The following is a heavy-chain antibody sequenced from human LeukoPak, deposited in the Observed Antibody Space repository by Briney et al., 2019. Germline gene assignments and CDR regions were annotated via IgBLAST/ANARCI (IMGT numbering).Heavy chain of an antibody. CDR1: GGSISSGSYY. D-gene: IGHD4-17*01. V-gene: IGHV4-61*02. CDR2: IYTSGST. Sequence: SETLSLTCTVSGGSISSGSYYWSWIRQPAGKGLEWIGRIYTSGSTNYNPSLKSRVTISVDTSKNQFSLKLSSVTAADTAVYYCASLRTTTVTFDYWGQGTLVTVSS. CDR3: ASLRTTTVTFDY. J-gene: IGHJ4*02.